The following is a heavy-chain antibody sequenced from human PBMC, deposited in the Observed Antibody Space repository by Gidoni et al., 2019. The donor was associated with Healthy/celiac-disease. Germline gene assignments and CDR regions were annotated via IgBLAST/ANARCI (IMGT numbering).Heavy chain of an antibody. Sequence: QLQLQESGPGLVQPSETLSLPCTVSGSSISSSSYYWGWIRQPPGKGLEWIGSIYYSGSTDYNPALKSRVTISVDTSKNQFSLKMSSVTAADTAVYYWAGTVTTGAFDIWGQGTMVTVSS. V-gene: IGHV4-39*01. CDR3: AGTVTTGAFDI. J-gene: IGHJ3*02. CDR2: IYYSGST. CDR1: GSSISSSSYY. D-gene: IGHD4-17*01.